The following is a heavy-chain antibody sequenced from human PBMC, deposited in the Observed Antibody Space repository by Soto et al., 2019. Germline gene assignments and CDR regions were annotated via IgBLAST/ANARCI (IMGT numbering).Heavy chain of an antibody. CDR3: AKDPLDYSNYVRATRNWFDP. CDR1: GFTFSSYA. CDR2: ISGSGGST. V-gene: IGHV3-23*01. Sequence: EVQLLESGGGLVQPGGSLRLSCAASGFTFSSYAMSWVRQAPGKGLEWVSAISGSGGSTYYADSVKGRFTISRDNSKNTLYLQMNSLRAEDTAVYYCAKDPLDYSNYVRATRNWFDPWGQGTLVTVSS. D-gene: IGHD4-4*01. J-gene: IGHJ5*02.